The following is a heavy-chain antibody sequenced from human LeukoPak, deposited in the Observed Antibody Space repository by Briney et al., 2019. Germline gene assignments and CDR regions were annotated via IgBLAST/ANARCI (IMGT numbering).Heavy chain of an antibody. CDR1: GFTFSTYG. Sequence: GGSLRLSCAASGFTFSTYGMYWVRQAPGKGLEWVAFMSYDGSNKYYEDSVKGRFTIPRDTSKNTLYLQMDSLRPQDTALYYCAEDSVVATAGPYYPDSWGQGTLVTVSS. CDR2: MSYDGSNK. J-gene: IGHJ4*02. V-gene: IGHV3-30*02. D-gene: IGHD2-2*01. CDR3: AEDSVVATAGPYYPDS.